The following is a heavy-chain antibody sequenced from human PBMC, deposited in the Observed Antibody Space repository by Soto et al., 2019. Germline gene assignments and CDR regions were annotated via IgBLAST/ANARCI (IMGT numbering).Heavy chain of an antibody. Sequence: GGSLRLSCATSGFTFSSYARSWVRQAPGKGLEWVSAISGSGGSTYYADSVKGRFTISRDNSKNTLYLQMNSLRAEDTAVYYCAKDSAEVWIQLWFFDYWGQGTLVTVSS. CDR2: ISGSGGST. J-gene: IGHJ4*02. V-gene: IGHV3-23*01. D-gene: IGHD5-18*01. CDR1: GFTFSSYA. CDR3: AKDSAEVWIQLWFFDY.